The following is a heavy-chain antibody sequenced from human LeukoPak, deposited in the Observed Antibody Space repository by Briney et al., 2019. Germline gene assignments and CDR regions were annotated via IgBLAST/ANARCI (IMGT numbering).Heavy chain of an antibody. CDR3: ARVNINNWHSCDY. V-gene: IGHV4-4*02. Sequence: SETLSLTCAVSGGSISSNNWWGWARQPPGKGLEWIGEIYHSGSSNYNPSLKSRVTISVDKSRNHFSLNLSSVTAADTAVYYCARVNINNWHSCDYWGQGTLVTVSS. D-gene: IGHD1-1*01. CDR2: IYHSGSS. CDR1: GGSISSNNW. J-gene: IGHJ4*02.